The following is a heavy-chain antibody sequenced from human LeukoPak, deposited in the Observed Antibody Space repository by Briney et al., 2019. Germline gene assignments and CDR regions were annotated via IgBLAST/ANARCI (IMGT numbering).Heavy chain of an antibody. Sequence: ASVKVSCKASGYTFTGYYKHWVRQAPGQGLEWMGWINPNSGGTNYAQKFQGRVTMTRDMSISTAYMELSRLRSDDTAVYYCARDANWGSFYAFDIWGQGTMVTVSS. J-gene: IGHJ3*02. CDR1: GYTFTGYY. D-gene: IGHD7-27*01. V-gene: IGHV1-2*02. CDR2: INPNSGGT. CDR3: ARDANWGSFYAFDI.